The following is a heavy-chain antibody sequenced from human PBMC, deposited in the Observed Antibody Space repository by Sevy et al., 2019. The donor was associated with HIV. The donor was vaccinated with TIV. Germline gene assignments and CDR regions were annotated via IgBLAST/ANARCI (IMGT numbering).Heavy chain of an antibody. J-gene: IGHJ3*02. D-gene: IGHD6-19*01. CDR1: GFTFSSYA. CDR2: ISYDGSNK. Sequence: GGSLRLSCAASGFTFSSYAMHWVRQAPGKGLEWVAVISYDGSNKYYADSVKGRFTISRDNSKNTLYLQMNSLRAEDMAVYYCARDQGIAVAGLSDAFDIWGQGTMVTVSS. CDR3: ARDQGIAVAGLSDAFDI. V-gene: IGHV3-30-3*01.